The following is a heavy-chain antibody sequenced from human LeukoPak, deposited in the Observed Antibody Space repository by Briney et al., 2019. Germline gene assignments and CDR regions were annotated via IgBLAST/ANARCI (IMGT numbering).Heavy chain of an antibody. D-gene: IGHD3-22*01. J-gene: IGHJ4*02. V-gene: IGHV4-34*01. CDR1: GGSFSGYY. Sequence: PSETLSLTCAVYGGSFSGYYWSWIRQPPGKGLEWIGEINHSGSTNYNPSLKSRVTISVDTSKNQFSLKLSSVTAADTAVYYCAGGKLVIPDYWGQGTLVTVSS. CDR3: AGGKLVIPDY. CDR2: INHSGST.